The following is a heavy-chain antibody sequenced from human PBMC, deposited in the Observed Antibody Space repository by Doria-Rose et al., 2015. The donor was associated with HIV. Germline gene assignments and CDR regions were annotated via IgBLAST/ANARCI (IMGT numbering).Heavy chain of an antibody. CDR2: IFSDDER. J-gene: IGHJ4*02. V-gene: IGHV2-26*01. CDR1: GVSLSSPGMG. CDR3: ARIKSSRWYHKYYFDF. Sequence: QVTLEESGPVLVKPTETLTLTCTVSGVSLSSPGMGVSWIRQPPGKALEWLANIFSDDERSCKTSLKSILTMSSGSSKSQLVLTMTDMDPVDTATYYCARIKSSRWYHKYYFDFWGQGTLVIVSA. D-gene: IGHD6-13*01.